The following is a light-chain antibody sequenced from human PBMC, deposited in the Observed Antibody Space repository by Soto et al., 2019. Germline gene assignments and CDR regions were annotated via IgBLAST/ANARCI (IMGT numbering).Light chain of an antibody. V-gene: IGLV1-40*01. Sequence: QSVLTQPPSVSEAPGQRVTISCTGSSSNIGAGYEAHWYQQVPGTAPKLLIYENNNRPSGVPDRFSGSKSGTSASLAITGRQAEDEAEYSCQSYDSSLSGYVFGTGTKLTVL. J-gene: IGLJ1*01. CDR2: ENN. CDR3: QSYDSSLSGYV. CDR1: SSNIGAGYE.